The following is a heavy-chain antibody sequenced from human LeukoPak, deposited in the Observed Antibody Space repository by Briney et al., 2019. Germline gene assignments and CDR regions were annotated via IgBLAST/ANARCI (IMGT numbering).Heavy chain of an antibody. CDR1: GFTFSSYG. CDR3: ARDRPYYYDSSGYALLDY. D-gene: IGHD3-22*01. Sequence: GGSLRLSCAASGFTFSSYGMHWVRQAPGKGLEWVAVIWYDGSNKYYADSVKGRFTISRDNSKNTLYLQMNSLRAEDTAVYYCARDRPYYYDSSGYALLDYWGQGTLVTVSS. CDR2: IWYDGSNK. J-gene: IGHJ4*02. V-gene: IGHV3-33*01.